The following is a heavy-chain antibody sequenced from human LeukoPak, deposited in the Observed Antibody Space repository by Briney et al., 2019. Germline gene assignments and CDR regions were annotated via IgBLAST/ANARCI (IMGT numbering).Heavy chain of an antibody. V-gene: IGHV1-69*13. J-gene: IGHJ6*02. CDR2: IIPSLGTT. CDR1: GDTFNNYG. D-gene: IGHD2-2*02. CDR3: ARTWGYNYYYYGMDV. Sequence: SVKVSCKASGDTFNNYGISWVRQAPGRGLEWTGGIIPSLGTTNYPQMFQGRVTITADESTSTAYMELNSLRSEDTAVYYCARTWGYNYYYYGMDVWGQGTTVTVSS.